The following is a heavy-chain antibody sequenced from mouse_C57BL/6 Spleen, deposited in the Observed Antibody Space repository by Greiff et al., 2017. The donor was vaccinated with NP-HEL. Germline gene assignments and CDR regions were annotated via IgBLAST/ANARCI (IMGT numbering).Heavy chain of an antibody. D-gene: IGHD2-3*01. Sequence: EVMLVESGGDLVKPGGSLKLSCAASGFTFSSYGMSWVRQTPDKRLEWVATISSGGSYTYYPDSVKGRFTISRDNAKNTLYLQMSSLKSEDTAMYYCARHKDGYYVDYWGQGTTLTVSS. CDR2: ISSGGSYT. V-gene: IGHV5-6*01. CDR3: ARHKDGYYVDY. CDR1: GFTFSSYG. J-gene: IGHJ2*01.